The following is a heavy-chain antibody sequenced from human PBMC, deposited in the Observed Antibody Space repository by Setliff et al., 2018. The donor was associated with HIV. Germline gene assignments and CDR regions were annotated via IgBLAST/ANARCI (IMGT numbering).Heavy chain of an antibody. Sequence: SETLSLTCSVSGGSMSSGDYYWSWIRQHPGKGLEWIGYIYYSGSTYYNPPLKSRITISGDTSKNEFSLKVTSVTAADTAVYFCARARYYYDPDNTGSSGEYFDYWGQGALVTVSS. V-gene: IGHV4-31*03. CDR2: IYYSGST. CDR3: ARARYYYDPDNTGSSGEYFDY. D-gene: IGHD3-22*01. J-gene: IGHJ4*02. CDR1: GGSMSSGDYY.